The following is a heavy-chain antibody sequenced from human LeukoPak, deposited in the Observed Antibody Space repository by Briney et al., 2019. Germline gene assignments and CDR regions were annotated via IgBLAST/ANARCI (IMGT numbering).Heavy chain of an antibody. CDR1: GYTFTDYF. J-gene: IGHJ4*02. V-gene: IGHV1-2*02. D-gene: IGHD6-19*01. CDR2: INPNSGGT. Sequence: ASVKVSCKASGYTFTDYFMHWVRQAPGQGLEWMGWINPNSGGTNYAQKVQGRVTMTRDTSISTAYMELGSLRSEDMAVYYCARGKAVAGTVLGYWGQGTLVTVSS. CDR3: ARGKAVAGTVLGY.